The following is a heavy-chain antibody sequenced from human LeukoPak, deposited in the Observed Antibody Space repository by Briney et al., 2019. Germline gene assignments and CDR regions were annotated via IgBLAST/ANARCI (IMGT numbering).Heavy chain of an antibody. CDR2: IYSGGST. J-gene: IGHJ4*02. CDR1: GFTVSSNY. V-gene: IGHV3-53*01. D-gene: IGHD6-13*01. CDR3: ARRLSIAATGTRFDY. Sequence: GGSLRLSCAASGFTVSSNYMSWVRQAPGKGLEWVSVIYSGGSTYYADSVKGRFTISRDNSKNTLYLQMNSLRADDTAVYYCARRLSIAATGTRFDYWGQGTLVTVSS.